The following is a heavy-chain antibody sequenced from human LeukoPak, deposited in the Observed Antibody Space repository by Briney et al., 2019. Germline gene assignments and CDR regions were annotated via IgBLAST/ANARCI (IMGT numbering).Heavy chain of an antibody. V-gene: IGHV3-74*01. CDR3: VAYNWNYPDY. CDR1: GFSFSSYY. CDR2: IKTDGSST. J-gene: IGHJ4*02. D-gene: IGHD1-20*01. Sequence: GGSLRLSCAASGFSFSSYYMHWVRQAPEKGLVWVSRIKTDGSSTAYADSVKGRFTISRDNAKNTLYLQMNSLRAEDTAVYYCVAYNWNYPDYWGQGTLVTVSS.